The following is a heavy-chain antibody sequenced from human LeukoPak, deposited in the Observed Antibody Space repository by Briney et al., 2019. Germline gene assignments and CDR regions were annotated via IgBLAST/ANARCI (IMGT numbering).Heavy chain of an antibody. V-gene: IGHV3-64D*06. J-gene: IGHJ4*02. CDR1: GFTFSRHS. CDR2: ISGNGERT. Sequence: PGGSLRLSCSASGFTFSRHSMNWVRHAPGKGLEYVLAISGNGERTYYADSVKDRFSISRDNSKNTLYLQMRSVRDEDTAVYYCVRNYYATSADYDYWGQGTLVTVSS. CDR3: VRNYYATSADYDY. D-gene: IGHD3-22*01.